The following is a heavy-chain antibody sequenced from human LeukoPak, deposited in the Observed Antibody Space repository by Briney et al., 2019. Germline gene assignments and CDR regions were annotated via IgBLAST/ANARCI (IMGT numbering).Heavy chain of an antibody. V-gene: IGHV4-61*02. CDR2: IYTSGST. CDR3: AREFYIGWFDP. J-gene: IGHJ5*02. CDR1: GGSISSGSYY. D-gene: IGHD2/OR15-2a*01. Sequence: PSQTLSLTCTVSGGSISSGSYYWSWIRQPAGKGLEWIGRIYTSGSTNYNPSLKSRVTISVDTSKNQFSLKLSSVTAADTAVYYCAREFYIGWFDPWGQGTPVTVSS.